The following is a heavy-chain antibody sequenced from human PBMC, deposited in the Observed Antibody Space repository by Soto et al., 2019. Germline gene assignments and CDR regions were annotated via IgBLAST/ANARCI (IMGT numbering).Heavy chain of an antibody. D-gene: IGHD6-19*01. CDR2: ISLSGGST. CDR1: GFSFSSYA. Sequence: GGSLRLSCAASGFSFSSYAMNWVRQAPGKGLEWVSTISLSGGSTYYADSVKGRFTIPRDNSKNTLYLQMNSLRAEDTAVYYCAQGRLYSSGWYAPPIDYWGQGTRVTVSS. J-gene: IGHJ4*02. CDR3: AQGRLYSSGWYAPPIDY. V-gene: IGHV3-23*01.